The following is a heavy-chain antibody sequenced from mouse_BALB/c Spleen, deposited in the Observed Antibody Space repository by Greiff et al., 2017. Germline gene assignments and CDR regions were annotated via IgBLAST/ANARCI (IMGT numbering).Heavy chain of an antibody. D-gene: IGHD2-4*01. Sequence: VHVKQSGPELVKPGASVKISCKASGYTFTDYNMHWVKQSHGKSLEWIGYIYPYNGGTGYNQKFKSKATLTVDNSSSTAYMELRSLTSEDSAVYYCASLITTRGAMDYWGQGTSVTVSS. CDR1: GYTFTDYN. V-gene: IGHV1S29*02. CDR3: ASLITTRGAMDY. CDR2: IYPYNGGT. J-gene: IGHJ4*01.